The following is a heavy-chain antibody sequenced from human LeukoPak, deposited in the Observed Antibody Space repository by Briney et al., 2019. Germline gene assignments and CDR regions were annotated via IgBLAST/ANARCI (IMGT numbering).Heavy chain of an antibody. J-gene: IGHJ4*02. V-gene: IGHV3-23*01. CDR2: ISGSGGST. Sequence: GGSLRLSCAASGFTFGSYAMSWVRQAPGKGLEWVSAISGSGGSTYYADSVKGRFTISRDNSKNTLYLQMNSLRAEDTAVYYCANPGIAVAGSEDYWGQGTLVTVSS. CDR1: GFTFGSYA. D-gene: IGHD6-19*01. CDR3: ANPGIAVAGSEDY.